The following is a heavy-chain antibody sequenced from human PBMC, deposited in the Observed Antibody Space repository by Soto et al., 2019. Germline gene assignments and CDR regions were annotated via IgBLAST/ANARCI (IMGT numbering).Heavy chain of an antibody. J-gene: IGHJ4*02. CDR2: IVVGSGNT. CDR1: GFTFTSSA. V-gene: IGHV1-58*01. Sequence: QMQLVQSGPEVKKPGTSVKVSCKASGFTFTSSAVQWVRQARGQRLEWIGWIVVGSGNTNYAQKFQERVTITRDMSTSTAYMELSSLRSEDTAVYYCAALSSSRHHFDYWGQGTLDPVSS. CDR3: AALSSSRHHFDY. D-gene: IGHD6-13*01.